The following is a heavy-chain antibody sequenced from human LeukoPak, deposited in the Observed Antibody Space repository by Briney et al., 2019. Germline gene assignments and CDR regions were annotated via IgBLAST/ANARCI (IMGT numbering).Heavy chain of an antibody. V-gene: IGHV3-23*01. CDR2: NSGSGGTT. CDR1: GFKFTSYA. D-gene: IGHD1-14*01. J-gene: IGHJ5*02. Sequence: PGGSLRLSCAASGFKFTSYAMSWVRQAPGKGLEWVSGNSGSGGTTYYADSVKGRFTISRDKSKNTLYLQMTSLRAEDTAVYYCARGFDETTQIEFDPWGQGTLVTVSS. CDR3: ARGFDETTQIEFDP.